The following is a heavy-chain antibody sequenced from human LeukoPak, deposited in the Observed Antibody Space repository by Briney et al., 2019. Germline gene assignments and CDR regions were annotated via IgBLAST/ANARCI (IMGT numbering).Heavy chain of an antibody. D-gene: IGHD2-15*01. CDR1: GGSISSYC. V-gene: IGHV4-59*01. CDR3: ASWPNCSGGSCYYYYGMDV. Sequence: SETLSLTCTVSGGSISSYCWSWIRQPPGKGLEWIGYIYYSGSTNYNPSLKSRVTISVDTSKNQFSLKLSSVTAADTAVYYCASWPNCSGGSCYYYYGMDVWGKGTTVTVSS. CDR2: IYYSGST. J-gene: IGHJ6*04.